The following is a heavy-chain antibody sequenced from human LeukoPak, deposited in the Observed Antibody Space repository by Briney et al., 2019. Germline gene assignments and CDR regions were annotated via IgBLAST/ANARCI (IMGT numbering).Heavy chain of an antibody. CDR3: ATGDEDSPMNFYH. CDR2: INWDGGST. D-gene: IGHD5-18*01. CDR1: GFMFYAYT. J-gene: IGHJ4*02. V-gene: IGHV3-43*01. Sequence: GGSLRLSCVASGFMFYAYTMHWVRQAPGKGLQWVSLINWDGGSTYYDASVKGRFTVSRDNSKNSLYLNSLRTEDTAFYYCATGDEDSPMNFYHWGQGTLVTVSS.